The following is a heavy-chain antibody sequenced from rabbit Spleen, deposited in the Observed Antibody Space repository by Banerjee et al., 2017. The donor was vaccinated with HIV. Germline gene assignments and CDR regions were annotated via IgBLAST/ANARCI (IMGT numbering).Heavy chain of an antibody. D-gene: IGHD2-1*01. CDR1: GFSFSSNYY. Sequence: QSLEESGGDLVKPEGSLTLTCTASGFSFSSNYYMCWVRQAPGKGLECIACIYGDSSGSTYYASWAKGRFTISRTSSTTVTLEMTSLTAADTATYFCARGSAAMTMVIIGFYLNLWGPGTLVTVS. V-gene: IGHV1S40*01. CDR2: IYGDSSGST. J-gene: IGHJ4*01. CDR3: ARGSAAMTMVIIGFYLNL.